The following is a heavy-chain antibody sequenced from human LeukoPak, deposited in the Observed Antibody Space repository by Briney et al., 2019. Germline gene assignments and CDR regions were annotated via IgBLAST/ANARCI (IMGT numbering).Heavy chain of an antibody. Sequence: SETLSLTCTVSGGSISSGDYYWGWIRQPPGRGLEWIGYIYYSGSTYYNPSLKSRVTISVYTSKNQFSLKLSSVTAADTAVYYCAREGVAARSVDYWGQGTLVTVSS. J-gene: IGHJ4*02. D-gene: IGHD6-6*01. CDR2: IYYSGST. CDR3: AREGVAARSVDY. CDR1: GGSISSGDYY. V-gene: IGHV4-30-4*01.